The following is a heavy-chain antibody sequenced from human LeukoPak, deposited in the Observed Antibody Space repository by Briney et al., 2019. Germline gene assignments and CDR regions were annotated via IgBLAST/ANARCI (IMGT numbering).Heavy chain of an antibody. Sequence: PGGSLRLSCAASGFTFSSYEMNWVRQAPGKGLEWVSYISSSGSTIYYADSLKGRFTISRDNAKNSLYLQMNSLRAEDTAVYYCARAHYYDRSGLDFWGQGTLVTVSS. CDR2: ISSSGSTI. V-gene: IGHV3-48*03. CDR1: GFTFSSYE. D-gene: IGHD3-22*01. J-gene: IGHJ4*02. CDR3: ARAHYYDRSGLDF.